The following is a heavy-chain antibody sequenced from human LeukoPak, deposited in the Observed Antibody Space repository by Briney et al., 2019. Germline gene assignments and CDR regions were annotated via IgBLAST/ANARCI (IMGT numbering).Heavy chain of an antibody. CDR2: INHSGST. J-gene: IGHJ4*02. CDR3: ARAYCDGYNSLFDY. Sequence: SETLSLTCAVYGGSFSGYYWSWIRQPPGKGLEWIGEINHSGSTNYNPSLKSRVTISVDTSKNQFSLKLSPVTAADTAVYYCARAYCDGYNSLFDYWGQGTLVTVSS. V-gene: IGHV4-34*01. CDR1: GGSFSGYY. D-gene: IGHD2-21*01.